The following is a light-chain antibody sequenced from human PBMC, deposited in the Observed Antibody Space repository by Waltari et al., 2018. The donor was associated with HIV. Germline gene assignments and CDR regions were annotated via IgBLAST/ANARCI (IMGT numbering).Light chain of an antibody. J-gene: IGLJ2*01. CDR1: PSNIGAGYA. CDR3: QSYDNALSGSL. CDR2: GNT. V-gene: IGLV1-40*01. Sequence: QSVLTQPPSVSGAPGQRVTISCTVTPSNIGAGYAVHWNQPPPGTAPKLLVFGNTNRPSGVPDRFSGSKSGTSASLASTGLQAGDEGDYYCQSYDNALSGSLFGGGTKVTVL.